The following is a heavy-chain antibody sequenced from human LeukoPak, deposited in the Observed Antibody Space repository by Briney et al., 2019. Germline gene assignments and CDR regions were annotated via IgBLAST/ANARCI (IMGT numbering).Heavy chain of an antibody. Sequence: SQTLSLAFTVAGGSINSYHWSWIRPPAGRELEGMGCIYYSGSTNYNPSLKSRLTISVDTSKSQFSLRLRSVPAADTAVYYCATSLWRRSTWYPFDYWGQGTLVTVSS. V-gene: IGHV4-59*01. CDR3: ATSLWRRSTWYPFDY. CDR1: GGSINSYH. J-gene: IGHJ4*02. D-gene: IGHD6-13*01. CDR2: IYYSGST.